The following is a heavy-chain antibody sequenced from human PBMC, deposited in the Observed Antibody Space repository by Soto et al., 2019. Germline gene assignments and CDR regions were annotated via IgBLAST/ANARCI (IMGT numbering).Heavy chain of an antibody. J-gene: IGHJ4*02. CDR3: ARAPPNSAQFGSGRYSDY. D-gene: IGHD3-10*01. CDR1: GFTFSDHY. Sequence: QVQLEESGGGLVKPGGSLRLSCAASGFTFSDHYLSWIRLPPGKGLEWVSYISSSGSSIYYAESVKGRFIMSRDNARSSVYLQMNSLRAEDTAIYYCARAPPNSAQFGSGRYSDYWGQGTLVTVSS. V-gene: IGHV3-11*01. CDR2: ISSSGSSI.